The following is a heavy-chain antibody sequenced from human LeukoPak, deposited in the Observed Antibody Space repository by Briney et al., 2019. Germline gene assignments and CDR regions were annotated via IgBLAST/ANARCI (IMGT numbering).Heavy chain of an antibody. CDR3: AKDLKEGFCSTTSCYGIDS. Sequence: GGSLRLSCAGSGFPFSSHGMNWVRQAPGKGLEWVSGISPGGGPTYYADSVKGRFTISRDDSKSTLYLQMRNLRAEDTALYYCAKDLKEGFCSTTSCYGIDSWGQGTLVTVSS. J-gene: IGHJ4*02. D-gene: IGHD2-2*01. CDR2: ISPGGGPT. CDR1: GFPFSSHG. V-gene: IGHV3-23*01.